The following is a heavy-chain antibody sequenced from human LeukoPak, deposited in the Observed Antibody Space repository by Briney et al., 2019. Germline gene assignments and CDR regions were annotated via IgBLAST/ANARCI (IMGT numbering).Heavy chain of an antibody. Sequence: GGSLRLSCAASGFTFSDYWMDWVRQAPGKGLEWVANIKQDGGETYYVDSVKGRFTISRDNSKNTLYVRMNSLRAEDTAVYYCAKSGYNRFDYWGQGTLVTVSS. CDR3: AKSGYNRFDY. CDR1: GFTFSDYW. CDR2: IKQDGGET. J-gene: IGHJ4*02. D-gene: IGHD5-24*01. V-gene: IGHV3-7*03.